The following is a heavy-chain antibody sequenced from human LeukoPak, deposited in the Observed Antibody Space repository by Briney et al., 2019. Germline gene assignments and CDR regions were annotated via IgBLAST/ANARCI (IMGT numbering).Heavy chain of an antibody. CDR1: EFTFSSYW. J-gene: IGHJ3*02. D-gene: IGHD3-3*01. CDR3: ARGFTIFGVVNDGFDI. Sequence: GGSLRLSCAASEFTFSSYWMNWVRQAPGKGLVWVSRMDSYGISTSYADSVKGRFTISRDNAMNTLYLQMNTLRAEDTAVYYCARGFTIFGVVNDGFDIWGQGTMVTVSS. V-gene: IGHV3-74*01. CDR2: MDSYGIST.